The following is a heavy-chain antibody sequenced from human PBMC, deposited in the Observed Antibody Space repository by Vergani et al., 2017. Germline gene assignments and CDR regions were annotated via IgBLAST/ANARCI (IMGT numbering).Heavy chain of an antibody. D-gene: IGHD6-6*01. J-gene: IGHJ4*02. CDR1: GGSLSSYY. CDR3: ASTSRAARPSPKFDY. V-gene: IGHV4-4*07. CDR2: IYTSGST. Sequence: QVQLQESGPGLVKPSETLSLTCTVSGGSLSSYYWSWIRQPAGKGLEWIGRIYTSGSTNYNPSLKSRVTMSVDPSKNQFSLKLSSVTAADTAVYYCASTSRAARPSPKFDYWGQGTLVTVSS.